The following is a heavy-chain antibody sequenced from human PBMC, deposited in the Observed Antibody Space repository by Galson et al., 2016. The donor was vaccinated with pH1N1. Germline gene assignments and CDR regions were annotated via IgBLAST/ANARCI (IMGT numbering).Heavy chain of an antibody. V-gene: IGHV3-30*02. CDR3: VKVDCSGGVCPNRYLQK. CDR2: LRYDATSK. J-gene: IGHJ4*02. D-gene: IGHD2-8*02. Sequence: SLRLSCAASGFTFSNYGMHWVRQAPDKGLEWVAFLRYDATSKIYADSVKGRFTISRDNPKNTLYLQMNRLIPKDTAVYFCVKVDCSGGVCPNRYLQKWGQGTLVTVSS. CDR1: GFTFSNYG.